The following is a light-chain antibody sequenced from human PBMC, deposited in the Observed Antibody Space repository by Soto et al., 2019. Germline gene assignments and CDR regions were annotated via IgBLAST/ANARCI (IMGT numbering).Light chain of an antibody. CDR3: QQRSNWPPT. CDR2: DAS. CDR1: QSVSSY. J-gene: IGKJ5*01. V-gene: IGKV3-11*01. Sequence: EIVLTQSPATLSLSPGERATLSCRASQSVSSYLAWYQQKPGQAPRLLIYDASNRATGIPARFSGSGSGTDFTLTISSLEPADFAVYYCQQRSNWPPTVGQGTRLEIK.